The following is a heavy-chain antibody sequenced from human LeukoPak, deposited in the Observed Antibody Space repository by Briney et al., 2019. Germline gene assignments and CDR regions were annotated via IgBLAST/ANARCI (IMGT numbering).Heavy chain of an antibody. Sequence: SETLSLTCTVSGGSISSYYWSWIRQPPGKGLEWIGYIYYSGSTNYNPSPKSRVTISVDTSKNQFSLKLSSVTAADTAVYCCARSNYYYGMDVWGQGTTVTVSS. CDR3: ARSNYYYGMDV. V-gene: IGHV4-59*01. CDR2: IYYSGST. CDR1: GGSISSYY. J-gene: IGHJ6*02.